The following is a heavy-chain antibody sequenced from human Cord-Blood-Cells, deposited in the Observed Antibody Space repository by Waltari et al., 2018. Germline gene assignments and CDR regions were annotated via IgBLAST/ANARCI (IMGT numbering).Heavy chain of an antibody. D-gene: IGHD6-13*01. CDR1: GGTFSSYA. J-gene: IGHJ4*02. V-gene: IGHV1-69*01. CDR2: IIPIFGTA. Sequence: QVQLVQSGAEVKKPGSSVKVSCKASGGTFSSYAISWVRQAPGQGVEWMGGIIPIFGTANYAQKFQGRVTITADESTSTAYMELSSLRSEDTAVYYCARERLAAAGSYYFDYWGQGTLVTVSS. CDR3: ARERLAAAGSYYFDY.